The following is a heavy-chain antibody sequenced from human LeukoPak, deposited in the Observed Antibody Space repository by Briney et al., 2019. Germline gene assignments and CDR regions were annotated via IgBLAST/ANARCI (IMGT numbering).Heavy chain of an antibody. CDR3: ARESGVFDY. J-gene: IGHJ4*02. V-gene: IGHV1-69*04. Sequence: SVRVSCKASGGTFSSYAISWVRQAPGQGLEWMGRIIPILGIANYAQKFQGRVTITADKSTSTAYMELSSLRSEDTAVYYCARESGVFDYWGQGTLVTVSS. D-gene: IGHD7-27*01. CDR1: GGTFSSYA. CDR2: IIPILGIA.